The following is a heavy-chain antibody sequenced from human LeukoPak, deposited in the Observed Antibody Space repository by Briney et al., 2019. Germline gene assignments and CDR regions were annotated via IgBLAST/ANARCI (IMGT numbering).Heavy chain of an antibody. CDR1: GGTFSSYA. V-gene: IGHV1-69*13. Sequence: ASVKVSCKASGGTFSSYAISWVRQAPGQGLEWMGGIIPIFGTANYAQKFQGRVTITADESTSTAYMELSSLRSEDTAVYYCARGELDCSGGSCYPTMGFDYWGQGTLVTVSS. D-gene: IGHD2-15*01. CDR2: IIPIFGTA. J-gene: IGHJ4*02. CDR3: ARGELDCSGGSCYPTMGFDY.